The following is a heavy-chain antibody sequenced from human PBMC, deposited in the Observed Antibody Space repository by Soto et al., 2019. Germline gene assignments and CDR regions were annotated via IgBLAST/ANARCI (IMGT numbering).Heavy chain of an antibody. D-gene: IGHD4-17*01. V-gene: IGHV1-69*12. CDR2: IIPIFGTA. CDR3: AREALFYGDYGDGFDY. J-gene: IGHJ4*02. CDR1: GGTFSSYA. Sequence: QVQLVQSGAEVKKPGSSVKVSCKASGGTFSSYAISWVRQAPGQGLEWMGGIIPIFGTANYAQKFQGRVTITADESTSTAYMELCSLRSEDTAGYYCAREALFYGDYGDGFDYWGQGTLVTVSS.